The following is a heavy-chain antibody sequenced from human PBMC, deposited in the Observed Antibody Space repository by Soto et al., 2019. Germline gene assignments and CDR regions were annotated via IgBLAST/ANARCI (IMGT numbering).Heavy chain of an antibody. Sequence: NPSETLSLTCTVSGDSISSSTYYWGWIRQPPGKGLEWIGNIYYSGTTYHNPSLKSRATISVDTSKNQFSLKLSSVTAADTAVYYCARGRGITATGTSWFDPWGQGALVTVSS. CDR2: IYYSGTT. D-gene: IGHD6-13*01. J-gene: IGHJ5*02. CDR1: GDSISSSTYY. V-gene: IGHV4-39*01. CDR3: ARGRGITATGTSWFDP.